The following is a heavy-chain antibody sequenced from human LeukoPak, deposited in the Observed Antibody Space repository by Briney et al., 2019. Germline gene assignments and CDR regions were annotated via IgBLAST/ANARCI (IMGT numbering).Heavy chain of an antibody. CDR3: ARDPEQQGWFDP. CDR1: GFTVSSNY. V-gene: IGHV3-66*01. Sequence: PGGSLRLSCAASGFTVSSNYMSWVRQAPGKGLEWVSVIYSGGSTYYADSVKGRFTISRDNSKNTLYHQMNRLRAEDTAVYYCARDPEQQGWFDPWRQGTLVAVSS. CDR2: IYSGGST. J-gene: IGHJ5*02. D-gene: IGHD6-13*01.